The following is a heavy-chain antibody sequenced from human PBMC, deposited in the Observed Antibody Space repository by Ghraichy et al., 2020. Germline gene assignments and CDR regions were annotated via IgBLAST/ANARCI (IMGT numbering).Heavy chain of an antibody. CDR3: AGRGRRFGY. CDR2: IFTGGNS. Sequence: SETLSLTCTVSRGSVAGGSYFWSWIRQPPGKGLEWIGDIFTGGNSNYNPSLKSRVTISVDTSKNQFSLNLTSVTAADTAVYYCAGRGRRFGYWGQGTLVTASS. V-gene: IGHV4-61*01. D-gene: IGHD3-10*01. CDR1: RGSVAGGSYF. J-gene: IGHJ4*02.